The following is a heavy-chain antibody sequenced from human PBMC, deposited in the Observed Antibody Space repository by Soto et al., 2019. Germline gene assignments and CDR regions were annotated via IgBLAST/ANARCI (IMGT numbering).Heavy chain of an antibody. J-gene: IGHJ6*02. V-gene: IGHV5-51*01. CDR2: IYPADSDV. CDR3: ARHGEQGPYYYGMDV. Sequence: GESLKISCKVSEYKFTDYWIDWVRQLPGKGLEWMGIIYPADSDVRYSPSFQGQVTISADKSINTAYLQWSSLKASDTAMYYCARHGEQGPYYYGMDVWGQGTTVTVSS. D-gene: IGHD6-19*01. CDR1: EYKFTDYW.